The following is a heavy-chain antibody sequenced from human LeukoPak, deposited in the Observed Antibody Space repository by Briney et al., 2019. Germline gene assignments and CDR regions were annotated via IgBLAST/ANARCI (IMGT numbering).Heavy chain of an antibody. CDR1: GFTFGDYA. J-gene: IGHJ5*02. D-gene: IGHD3-3*01. Sequence: GGSLRLSCTASGFTFGDYAMSWFRQAPGKGLEWVGFIRGKAYGGTTEYAASVKGRFTISRDDSKSIAYLQMNSLKTEDTAVYYCTRAGIYYDFWSGYYDSNWFDPWGQGTLVTVSS. V-gene: IGHV3-49*03. CDR2: IRGKAYGGTT. CDR3: TRAGIYYDFWSGYYDSNWFDP.